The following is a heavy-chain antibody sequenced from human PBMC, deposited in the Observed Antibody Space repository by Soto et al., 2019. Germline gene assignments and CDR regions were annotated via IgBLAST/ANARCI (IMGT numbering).Heavy chain of an antibody. D-gene: IGHD3-10*01. CDR2: IIPIFGTA. V-gene: IGHV1-69*13. CDR1: GGTFSSYA. CDR3: ASAPSGRLPFDP. J-gene: IGHJ5*02. Sequence: SVKVSCKASGGTFSSYAISWVRQAPGQGLEWMGGIIPIFGTANYAQKFQGRVTITADESTSTAYMELSSLRSEDTAVYYCASAPSGRLPFDPWGQGTLVTVSS.